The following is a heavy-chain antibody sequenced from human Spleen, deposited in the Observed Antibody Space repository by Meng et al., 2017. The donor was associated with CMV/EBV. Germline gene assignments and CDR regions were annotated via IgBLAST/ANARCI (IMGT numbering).Heavy chain of an antibody. D-gene: IGHD2-2*01. Sequence: FSGYYWSWIRQPPGKGLEWSGEINHSGSTNYNPSLKSRVTISVDTSKNQFSLKLSSVTAADTAVYYCARGPPIGCSSTSCYLCGVSRWGQGTLVTVSS. V-gene: IGHV4-34*01. CDR1: FSGYY. CDR3: ARGPPIGCSSTSCYLCGVSR. J-gene: IGHJ4*02. CDR2: INHSGST.